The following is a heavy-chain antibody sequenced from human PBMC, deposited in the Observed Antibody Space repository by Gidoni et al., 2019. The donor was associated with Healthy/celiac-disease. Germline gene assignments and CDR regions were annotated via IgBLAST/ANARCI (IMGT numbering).Heavy chain of an antibody. CDR2: IYYSGST. J-gene: IGHJ6*03. CDR1: GGSISSSSYY. CDR3: AGLDDYYYYMDV. V-gene: IGHV4-39*01. Sequence: QLQLQESGPGLVKPSEPLSLTCPVPGGSISSSSYYWGWIRQPPGKGLGWIGGIYYSGSTYYNPSLKSRVTISVDTSKNQFSLKLSSVTAADTAVYYCAGLDDYYYYMDVWGKGTTVTVSS.